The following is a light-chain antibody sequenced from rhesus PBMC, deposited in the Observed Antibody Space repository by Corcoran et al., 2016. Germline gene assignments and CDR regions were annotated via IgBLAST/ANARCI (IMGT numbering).Light chain of an antibody. V-gene: IGKV1-22*01. CDR2: KGA. CDR1: QGISSW. J-gene: IGKJ1*01. Sequence: DIQTTQSPSSLSASVGDTVIITCRASQGISSWLAWYQQNPGKAPKLLIYKGARLQSGVPSRFSGSGSGTDFTLTFSSLQSKDFATCYCQQYSSRPPWTFGEGTKVEIK. CDR3: QQYSSRPPWT.